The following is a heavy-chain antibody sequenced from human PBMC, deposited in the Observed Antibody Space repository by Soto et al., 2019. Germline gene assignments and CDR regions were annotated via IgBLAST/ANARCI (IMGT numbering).Heavy chain of an antibody. D-gene: IGHD3-10*01. CDR2: IHPGDSET. V-gene: IGHV5-51*01. CDR1: GYSFTTHW. J-gene: IGHJ6*02. CDR3: ARQRITRVRGVSSSGLDV. Sequence: GESLKISCQGSGYSFTTHWITWVRQTPGKGLEWMGIIHPGDSETRYSPSFQGHVIISADKSISSAYLQWSSLEAADTAMYYCARQRITRVRGVSSSGLDVWGQGTTVTVSS.